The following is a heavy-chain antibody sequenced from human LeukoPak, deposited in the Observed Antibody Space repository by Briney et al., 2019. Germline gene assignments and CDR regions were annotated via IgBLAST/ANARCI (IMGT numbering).Heavy chain of an antibody. V-gene: IGHV4-59*08. CDR1: GGSIRSYY. CDR3: ARYYCSAGSCYFDY. J-gene: IGHJ4*02. D-gene: IGHD2-15*01. CDR2: IYYSGST. Sequence: SETLSLTCTVSGGSIRSYYWSWIRQPPGKGLEWIGYIYYSGSTKYNPPLKSRVTISVDTSKNQFSLKLSSVTAADTAVYYCARYYCSAGSCYFDYWGRGTLVTVSS.